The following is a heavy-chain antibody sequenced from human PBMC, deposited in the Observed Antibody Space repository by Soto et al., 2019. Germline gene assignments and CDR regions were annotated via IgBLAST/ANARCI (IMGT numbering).Heavy chain of an antibody. CDR1: GGSFSGYY. Sequence: SETLSLTCAVYGGSFSGYYWSWIRQPPGKGLEWIGEINHSGSTNYNPSLKSRVTISVDTSKNQFSLKLSSVTAADTAVYYCARGPPAAMVILGYFDYWGQGTLVTVSS. CDR3: ARGPPAAMVILGYFDY. D-gene: IGHD5-18*01. J-gene: IGHJ4*02. CDR2: INHSGST. V-gene: IGHV4-34*01.